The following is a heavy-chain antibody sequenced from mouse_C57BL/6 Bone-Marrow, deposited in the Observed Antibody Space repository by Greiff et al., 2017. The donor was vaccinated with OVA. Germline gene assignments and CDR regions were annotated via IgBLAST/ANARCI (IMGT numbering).Heavy chain of an antibody. CDR3: ARGGLTPFDY. CDR2: IYPSDSET. Sequence: QVQLQQPGAELVRPGSSVKLSCKASGYTFTSYWMDWVKQRPGQGLEWIGNIYPSDSETHYNQKFKDKATLTVDKSSSTAYMHLSSLTSEDSAVYYCARGGLTPFDYWGQGTTLTVSS. V-gene: IGHV1-61*01. D-gene: IGHD4-1*01. CDR1: GYTFTSYW. J-gene: IGHJ2*01.